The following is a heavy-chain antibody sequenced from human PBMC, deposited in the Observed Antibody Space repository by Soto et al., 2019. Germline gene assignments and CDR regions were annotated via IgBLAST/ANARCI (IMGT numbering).Heavy chain of an antibody. J-gene: IGHJ6*02. CDR1: GGTFSSYA. CDR3: ASDRGSSPTYGMDV. V-gene: IGHV1-18*01. D-gene: IGHD6-6*01. CDR2: ISPNNGTT. Sequence: GASVKVSCKASGGTFSSYAISWVRQAPGQGLEWMGWISPNNGTTNYAQKLQGRVTMTTDTSTSTAYMELRSLRSDDTAVYYCASDRGSSPTYGMDVWGQGTTVTVSS.